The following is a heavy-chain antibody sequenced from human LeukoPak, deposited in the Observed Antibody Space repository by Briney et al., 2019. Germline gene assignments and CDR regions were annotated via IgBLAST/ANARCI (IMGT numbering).Heavy chain of an antibody. J-gene: IGHJ4*02. CDR2: IYYSGSS. V-gene: IGHV4-61*03. CDR3: ARGGLMRWSFDY. CDR1: GGSISSGDYY. D-gene: IGHD2-15*01. Sequence: SETLSLTCTVSGGSISSGDYYWSWIRQPPGKGLEWIGYIYYSGSSNYDSSLKSRVTISVDTSKNHFSLNLRSVTAADTAVYYCARGGLMRWSFDYWGQGTLVTVSS.